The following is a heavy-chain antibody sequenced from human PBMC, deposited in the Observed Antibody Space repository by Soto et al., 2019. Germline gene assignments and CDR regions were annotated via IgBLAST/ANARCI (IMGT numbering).Heavy chain of an antibody. CDR1: GGTFSSYT. Sequence: GASVKVSCKASGGTFSSYTISWVRQAPGQGLEWMGRIIPILGIANYAQKFQGRVTITADKSTSTAYMELSSLRSEDTAVYYCARDDNSNYEDYYYYYMDVWGKGTTVTV. CDR3: ARDDNSNYEDYYYYYMDV. CDR2: IIPILGIA. D-gene: IGHD4-4*01. V-gene: IGHV1-69*02. J-gene: IGHJ6*03.